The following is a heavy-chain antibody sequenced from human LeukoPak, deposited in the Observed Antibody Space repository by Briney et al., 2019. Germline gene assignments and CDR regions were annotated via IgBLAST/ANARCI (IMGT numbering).Heavy chain of an antibody. V-gene: IGHV1-2*02. CDR2: INPNSGGT. CDR1: GYTFTGYY. J-gene: IGHJ3*02. Sequence: ASVKVSCKASGYTFTGYYMHWLRQAPGQGLEWMGWINPNSGGTIYAQKFQGRVTMTRDTSIRTAYMELSRPKSDDTAVYYCARDTLGYCSGGSCYSRAFDIWGPGTMVTVSS. D-gene: IGHD2-15*01. CDR3: ARDTLGYCSGGSCYSRAFDI.